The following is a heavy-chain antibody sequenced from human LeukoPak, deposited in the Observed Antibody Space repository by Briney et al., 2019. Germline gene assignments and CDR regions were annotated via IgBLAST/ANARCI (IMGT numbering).Heavy chain of an antibody. CDR1: GGSISSYY. CDR2: IYTSGST. CDR3: ARDSLYSGYDSLDY. V-gene: IGHV4-4*07. J-gene: IGHJ4*02. D-gene: IGHD5-12*01. Sequence: NPSETLSLTCTVSGGSISSYYWSWIRQPAGKGLEWIGRIYTSGSTNYNPSLKSRVTMSVDTSKNQFSLKLSSVTAADTAVYYRARDSLYSGYDSLDYWGQGTLVTVSS.